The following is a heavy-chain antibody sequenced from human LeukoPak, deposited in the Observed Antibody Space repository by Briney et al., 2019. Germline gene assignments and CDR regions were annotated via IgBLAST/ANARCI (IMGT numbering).Heavy chain of an antibody. CDR1: GFTFDDYA. CDR2: ISWNSGSI. D-gene: IGHD4-17*01. J-gene: IGHJ2*01. Sequence: GGSLRLSCAASGFTFDDYAMHWVRQAPGKGLEGVSGISWNSGSIGYADSVKGRFTISRDNAKNSLYLQMNSLRAEDTALYYCAKDIATTPAWYFDLWGRGTLVTVSS. CDR3: AKDIATTPAWYFDL. V-gene: IGHV3-9*01.